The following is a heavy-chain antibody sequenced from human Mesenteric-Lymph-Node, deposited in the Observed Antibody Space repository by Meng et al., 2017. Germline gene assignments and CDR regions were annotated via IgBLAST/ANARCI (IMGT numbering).Heavy chain of an antibody. V-gene: IGHV3-21*02. CDR3: ASALLTISPNY. CDR2: ISDGSKNI. Sequence: EAQRVGAGGGLGKPGGALRLSGTASGFSSKPNSMNWVRQAPGKGLEWVSFISDGSKNIYYAESVKGRFTISRDNANSSLYLQMNSLRVEDTAVYYCASALLTISPNYWGQGALVTVSS. D-gene: IGHD3-3*02. CDR1: GFSSKPNS. J-gene: IGHJ4*02.